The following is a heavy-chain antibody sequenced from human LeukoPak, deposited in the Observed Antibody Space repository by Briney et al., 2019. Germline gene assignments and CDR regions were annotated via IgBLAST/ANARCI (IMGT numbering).Heavy chain of an antibody. D-gene: IGHD2-15*01. CDR2: IRSKANSYAT. CDR1: GFTFSGSA. Sequence: PGGSLRLSCAASGFTFSGSAMHWVRQASGKGLEWVGRIRSKANSYATAYAASVKGRFTISRDDSKNTAYLQMNSLKTEDTAVYYCTRHDETVKDCSGGSCYGYWGQGTLVTVSS. J-gene: IGHJ4*02. CDR3: TRHDETVKDCSGGSCYGY. V-gene: IGHV3-73*01.